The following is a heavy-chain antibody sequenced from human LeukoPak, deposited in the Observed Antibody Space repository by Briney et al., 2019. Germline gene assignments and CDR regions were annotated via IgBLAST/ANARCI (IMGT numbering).Heavy chain of an antibody. CDR3: ARANFLYCSSSTCLFVY. V-gene: IGHV1-2*02. J-gene: IGHJ4*02. CDR2: INPNDGDT. Sequence: ASVTVSCKASGYTFTDYYMHWVRQAPGQGFEWMGWINPNDGDTNYAQKFQGRVTMTRDTSISTAHMEVSRLRSDDTAVYYCARANFLYCSSSTCLFVYWGQGTLVTVSS. D-gene: IGHD2-2*01. CDR1: GYTFTDYY.